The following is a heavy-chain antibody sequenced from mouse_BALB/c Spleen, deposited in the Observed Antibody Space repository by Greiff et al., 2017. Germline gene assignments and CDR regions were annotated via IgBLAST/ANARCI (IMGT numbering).Heavy chain of an antibody. Sequence: EVKLMESGGGLVKPGGSLKLSCAASGFTFSSYAMSWVRQTPEKRLEWVASISSGGSTYYPDSVKGRFTISRDNARNILYLQMSSLRSEDTAMYYCARGQYGIHYAMDYWGQGTSVTVSS. CDR2: ISSGGST. D-gene: IGHD2-10*02. CDR1: GFTFSSYA. J-gene: IGHJ4*01. V-gene: IGHV5-6-5*01. CDR3: ARGQYGIHYAMDY.